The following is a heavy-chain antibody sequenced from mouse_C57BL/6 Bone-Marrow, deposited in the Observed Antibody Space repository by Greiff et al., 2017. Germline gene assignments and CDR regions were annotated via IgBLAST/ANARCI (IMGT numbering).Heavy chain of an antibody. CDR3: ARLGYPGLVAY. D-gene: IGHD3-1*01. Sequence: VQVVESGAELARPGASVKLSCKASGYTFTSYGISWVKQRTGQGLEWIGEIYPRSGNTYYNEKLKGKATRTADKTASTSYMELRSLTSEDSAVYFCARLGYPGLVAYWGQGTLVTVSA. V-gene: IGHV1-81*01. J-gene: IGHJ3*01. CDR1: GYTFTSYG. CDR2: IYPRSGNT.